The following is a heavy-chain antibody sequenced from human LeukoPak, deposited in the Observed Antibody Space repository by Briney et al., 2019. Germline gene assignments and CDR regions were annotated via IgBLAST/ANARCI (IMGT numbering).Heavy chain of an antibody. CDR2: ISGSGGST. CDR1: GFTFSCYA. CDR3: AKDLDGSGSSYTYFDY. J-gene: IGHJ4*02. D-gene: IGHD3-10*01. Sequence: AGGSLRLSCAASGFTFSCYAMSWVRQAPGKGLEWVSAISGSGGSTYYADSVKGRFTISRDDSKNTLYLQMNSLRAEDTAVYYCAKDLDGSGSSYTYFDYWGQGTLVTVSS. V-gene: IGHV3-23*01.